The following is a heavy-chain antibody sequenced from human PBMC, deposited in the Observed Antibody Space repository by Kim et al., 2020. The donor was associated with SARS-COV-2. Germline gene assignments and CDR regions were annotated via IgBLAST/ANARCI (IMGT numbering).Heavy chain of an antibody. D-gene: IGHD2-15*01. Sequence: ASVKVSCKASGYTFTSYGISWVRQAPGQGLEWMGWISAYNGNTNYAQKLQGRVTMTTDTSTSTAYMELRSLRSDDTAVYYCARDRPVVVATGYYYYGMDVRGQGTTVTVTS. V-gene: IGHV1-18*01. CDR1: GYTFTSYG. CDR3: ARDRPVVVATGYYYYGMDV. J-gene: IGHJ6*02. CDR2: ISAYNGNT.